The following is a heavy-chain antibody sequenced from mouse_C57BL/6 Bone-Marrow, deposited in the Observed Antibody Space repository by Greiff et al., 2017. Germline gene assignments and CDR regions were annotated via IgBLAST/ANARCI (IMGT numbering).Heavy chain of an antibody. Sequence: QVQLQQSGAELVRPGTSVKVSCKASGYAFTNYLIEWVKQRPGQGLEWIGVINPGSGGTNYNEKFKGKATLTADKSSSTAYMQLSSLTSEDSAVYFCASRYGSSYWYFDVWGTGTTVTVSS. CDR1: GYAFTNYL. V-gene: IGHV1-54*01. CDR2: INPGSGGT. D-gene: IGHD1-1*01. J-gene: IGHJ1*03. CDR3: ASRYGSSYWYFDV.